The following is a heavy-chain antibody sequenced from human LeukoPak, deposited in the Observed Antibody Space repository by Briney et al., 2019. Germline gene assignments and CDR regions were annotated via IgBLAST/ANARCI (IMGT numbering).Heavy chain of an antibody. V-gene: IGHV3-30-3*01. D-gene: IGHD3-16*01. CDR3: ARGGGLDV. CDR1: GFTFRNYV. Sequence: GGSLRLSCAASGFTFRNYVIHWVRQAPGKGLEWVAVTSSDLNVKLYADSVKGRFTISRDNAKNSLYLQMSNLRAEDTAVYFCARGGGLDVWGQGATVTVSS. CDR2: TSSDLNVK. J-gene: IGHJ6*02.